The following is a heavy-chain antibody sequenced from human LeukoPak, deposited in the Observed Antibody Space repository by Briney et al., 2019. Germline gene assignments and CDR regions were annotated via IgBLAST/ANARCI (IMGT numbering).Heavy chain of an antibody. D-gene: IGHD3-10*01. CDR2: IYYSGST. CDR3: ARHKNYYGSEFDY. CDR1: GGSISSSSYY. V-gene: IGHV4-39*01. Sequence: SETLSLTCTVSGGSISSSSYYWGWIRQPPGKGLEWIGSIYYSGSTYYNPSLKSRVTISVDTSKNQFSLKLSSVAAADTAVYYCARHKNYYGSEFDYWGQGTLVTVSS. J-gene: IGHJ4*02.